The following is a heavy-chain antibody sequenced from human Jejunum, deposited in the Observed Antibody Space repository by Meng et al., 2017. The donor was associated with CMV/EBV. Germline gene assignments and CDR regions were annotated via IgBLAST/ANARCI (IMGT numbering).Heavy chain of an antibody. CDR3: TRDLDTVTKYFVDY. Sequence: SGFPLSDFWFHWVRQAPGKGLEWVARINSDGTYTRYADSVQGRFTISRDNAKNTLYLQMDSLRAEDTAVYYCTRDLDTVTKYFVDYWGQGTLVTVSS. D-gene: IGHD4-17*01. V-gene: IGHV3-74*01. CDR2: INSDGTYT. J-gene: IGHJ4*02. CDR1: GFPLSDFW.